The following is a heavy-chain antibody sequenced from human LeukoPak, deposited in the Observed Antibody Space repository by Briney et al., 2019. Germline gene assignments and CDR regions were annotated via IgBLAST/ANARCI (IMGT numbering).Heavy chain of an antibody. D-gene: IGHD6-13*01. V-gene: IGHV4-34*01. CDR3: ARGWGIAAALDY. Sequence: SETLSLTCAVYGGSFSGYYWSWIRQPPGKGLEWIGEINHSGSTNYNPSLKSRVTISVDTSKNQFPLKLSSVTAADTAVYYCARGWGIAAALDYWGQGTLVTVSS. J-gene: IGHJ4*02. CDR1: GGSFSGYY. CDR2: INHSGST.